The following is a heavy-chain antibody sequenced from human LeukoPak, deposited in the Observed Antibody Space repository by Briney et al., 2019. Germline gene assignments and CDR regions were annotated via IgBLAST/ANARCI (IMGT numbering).Heavy chain of an antibody. CDR3: ARGKSAAAPLDP. CDR1: GFTVSSNY. V-gene: IGHV3-53*04. CDR2: IYSGGST. J-gene: IGHJ5*02. Sequence: GGSLRLSCAASGFTVSSNYMSWVRQAPGMGLEWVSVIYSGGSTYYSDSVKGRFTISRHNSKNTLYLQMNSLRAEDTAAYYCARGKSAAAPLDPWGQGTLVTVSS. D-gene: IGHD6-13*01.